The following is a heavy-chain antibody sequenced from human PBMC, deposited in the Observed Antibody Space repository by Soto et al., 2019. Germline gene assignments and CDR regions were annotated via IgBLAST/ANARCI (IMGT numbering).Heavy chain of an antibody. D-gene: IGHD3-3*01. J-gene: IGHJ6*02. CDR1: GVTFTSSA. Sequence: GASVKVSCKASGVTFTSSAMQWVRQARGQRLEWIGWIVVGSGNTNYAQKFQERVTITRDMSTSTAYMELRSLRSEDTAVYYCAIYQCITTFSVYSMYYYGMHVWGQGTTVTVSS. CDR2: IVVGSGNT. V-gene: IGHV1-58*02. CDR3: AIYQCITTFSVYSMYYYGMHV.